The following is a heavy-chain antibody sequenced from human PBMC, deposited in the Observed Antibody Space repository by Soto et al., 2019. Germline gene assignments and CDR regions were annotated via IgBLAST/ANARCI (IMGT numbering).Heavy chain of an antibody. CDR2: FFIGGNT. Sequence: SETLSLTCTVSGGSISSSTYYWGWMRQPPGKGLEWIASFFIGGNTYYNPSLKSRVTISVDTSKNQFSLKLSSVTAADTAVYYCARAKAPLYSSSWYWFDPWGQGTLVTVSS. V-gene: IGHV4-39*01. CDR1: GGSISSSTYY. D-gene: IGHD6-13*01. J-gene: IGHJ5*02. CDR3: ARAKAPLYSSSWYWFDP.